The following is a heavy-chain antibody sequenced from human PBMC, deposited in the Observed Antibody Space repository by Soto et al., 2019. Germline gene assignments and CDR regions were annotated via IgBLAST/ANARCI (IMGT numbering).Heavy chain of an antibody. CDR3: ARGWSSDYYDSSGYHPRFDP. Sequence: ASVKVSCKAYGYTFTSYGISWVRQAPGQGLEWMGWISAYNGNTNYAQKLQGRVTMTTDTSTSTAYMELRSLRSDDTAVYYCARGWSSDYYDSSGYHPRFDPWGQGTLVTVSS. CDR1: GYTFTSYG. D-gene: IGHD3-22*01. V-gene: IGHV1-18*01. J-gene: IGHJ5*02. CDR2: ISAYNGNT.